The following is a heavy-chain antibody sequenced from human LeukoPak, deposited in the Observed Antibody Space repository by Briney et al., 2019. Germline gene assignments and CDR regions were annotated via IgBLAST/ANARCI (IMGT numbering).Heavy chain of an antibody. V-gene: IGHV3-23*01. CDR2: ISDSGGSI. CDR3: ATLGPAQLWQGY. J-gene: IGHJ4*02. Sequence: GGSLRLSCAASGFTFSTYALSWVRQAPGKGLEWVSSISDSGGSIYYADSVKGRFTISRDNSKNTLYVQMNSLRTDDTAVYYCATLGPAQLWQGYWGQGTLVTVSS. CDR1: GFTFSTYA. D-gene: IGHD5-18*01.